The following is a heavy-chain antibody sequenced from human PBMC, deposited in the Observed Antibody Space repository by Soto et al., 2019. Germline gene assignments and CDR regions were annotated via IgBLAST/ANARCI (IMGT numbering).Heavy chain of an antibody. CDR3: ARDRVYGGSYFRAFDI. D-gene: IGHD1-26*01. V-gene: IGHV4-4*02. Sequence: ASYTLALTCAFSVGSIISSNWCSWVRQPPGKGLEWIGEIYHSGSTNYNPSLKSRVTISVDKSKNQFSLKLSSVTAADTAVYYCARDRVYGGSYFRAFDIWGQGTMVTVSS. J-gene: IGHJ3*02. CDR2: IYHSGST. CDR1: VGSIISSNW.